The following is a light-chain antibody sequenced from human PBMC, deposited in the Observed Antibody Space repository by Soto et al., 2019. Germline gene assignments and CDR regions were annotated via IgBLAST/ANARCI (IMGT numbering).Light chain of an antibody. J-gene: IGKJ1*01. CDR1: ESIRTW. CDR2: DAS. CDR3: QQYNNYPRT. Sequence: DIQMTQSPTTLSASIGDRVTITCRASESIRTWLAWYQHKPGKAPKFLIYDASTWESGVPSRFSGSGSGTEFTLTISSLQPDDFATYYCQQYNNYPRTFGQGTKVDIK. V-gene: IGKV1-5*01.